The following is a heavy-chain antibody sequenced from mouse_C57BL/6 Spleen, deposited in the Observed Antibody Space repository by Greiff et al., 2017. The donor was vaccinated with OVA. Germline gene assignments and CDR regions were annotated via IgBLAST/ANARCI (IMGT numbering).Heavy chain of an antibody. V-gene: IGHV3-6*01. CDR2: ISYDGSN. CDR1: GYSITSGYY. CDR3: ARVHSHYYAMDY. J-gene: IGHJ4*01. Sequence: VQLQQSGPGLVKPSQSLSLTCSVTGYSITSGYYWNWIRQFPGNKLEWMGYISYDGSNNYNPSLKNRISITRDTSKNQFFLKLNSVTTEDTATYYCARVHSHYYAMDYWGQGTSVTVSS.